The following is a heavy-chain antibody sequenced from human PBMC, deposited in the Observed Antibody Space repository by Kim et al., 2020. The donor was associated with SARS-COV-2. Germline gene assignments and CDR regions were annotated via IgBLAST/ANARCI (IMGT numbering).Heavy chain of an antibody. V-gene: IGHV4-31*03. J-gene: IGHJ3*02. CDR3: ARDGWRVCGGDCSAFDI. Sequence: SETLSLTCTVSGGSISSGGYYWSWIRQHPGKGLEWIGYIYYSGSTYYNPSLKSRVTISVDTSKNQFSLKLSSVTAADTAVYYCARDGWRVCGGDCSAFDIWGQGTMVTVSS. CDR2: IYYSGST. D-gene: IGHD2-21*02. CDR1: GGSISSGGYY.